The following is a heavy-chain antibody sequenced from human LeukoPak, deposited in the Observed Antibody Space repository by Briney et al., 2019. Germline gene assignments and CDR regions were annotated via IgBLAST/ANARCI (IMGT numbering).Heavy chain of an antibody. J-gene: IGHJ6*02. CDR1: GYTFTSYD. CDR3: ARGEYSGYGGDFYGMDV. Sequence: ASVKVSCKASGYTFTSYDINWVRQATGQGLEWMGWMNPNSGNTGYAQKFQGRVTMTRDTSISTAYMELSRLRSDDTAVYYCARGEYSGYGGDFYGMDVWGQGTTVTVSS. V-gene: IGHV1-8*01. D-gene: IGHD5-12*01. CDR2: MNPNSGNT.